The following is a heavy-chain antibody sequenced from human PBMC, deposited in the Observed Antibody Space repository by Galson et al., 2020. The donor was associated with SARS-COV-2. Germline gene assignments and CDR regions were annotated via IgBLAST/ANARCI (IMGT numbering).Heavy chain of an antibody. CDR1: GGSISSDGYY. CDR2: IYYSGRT. V-gene: IGHV4-31*03. Sequence: SETLSLTCTVSGGSISSDGYYWSWIRQHPVKGLEWIGYIYYSGRTYYNPSLKSRVTISVDTSKKQFSLRLTSVTAADTAVDYCARDLNVYGVFVSWGQGTLVTVSS. J-gene: IGHJ4*02. D-gene: IGHD4-17*01. CDR3: ARDLNVYGVFVS.